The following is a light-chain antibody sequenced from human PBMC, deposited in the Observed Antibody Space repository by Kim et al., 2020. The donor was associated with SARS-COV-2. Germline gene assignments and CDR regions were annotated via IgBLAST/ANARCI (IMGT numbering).Light chain of an antibody. CDR3: QQYNIYPYS. CDR2: KGS. CDR1: QNINKW. J-gene: IGKJ2*03. Sequence: STSIGDRFIITCRASQNINKWLAWYQQKPGQAPKLLIYKGSTLHTGVPSRFSGSGSGTEFSLTITSLQPDDFATYYCQQYNIYPYSFGQGTKLEI. V-gene: IGKV1-5*03.